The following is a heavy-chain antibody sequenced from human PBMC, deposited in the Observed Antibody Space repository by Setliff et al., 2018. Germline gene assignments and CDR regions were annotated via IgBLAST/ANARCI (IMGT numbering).Heavy chain of an antibody. CDR2: IYYSGST. CDR3: ARVAQYSSSSFYYYYYGMDV. Sequence: SETLSLTCTVSGGSISSGGYYWSWIRQHPGKGLEWIGSIYYSGSTYYNPSLKSRVTISVDTSKNQFSLKLSSVTAADTAVYYCARVAQYSSSSFYYYYYGMDVWGQGTTVTVS. V-gene: IGHV4-39*07. J-gene: IGHJ6*02. CDR1: GGSISSGGYY. D-gene: IGHD6-6*01.